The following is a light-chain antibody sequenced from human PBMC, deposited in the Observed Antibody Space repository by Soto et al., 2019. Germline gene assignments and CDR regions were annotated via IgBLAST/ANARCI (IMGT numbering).Light chain of an antibody. V-gene: IGKV1-33*01. J-gene: IGKJ4*01. CDR2: DAS. CDR3: QHYDHLPPLS. Sequence: DIQMTQSPSSLSASVGDRVTITCQASQDIRNYLNWYKQKPGKAPNLLIYDASNLRAGVPSRFSGSGSGTEFTFPISSLQPEDIATYYCQHYDHLPPLSFGGGTKVEIK. CDR1: QDIRNY.